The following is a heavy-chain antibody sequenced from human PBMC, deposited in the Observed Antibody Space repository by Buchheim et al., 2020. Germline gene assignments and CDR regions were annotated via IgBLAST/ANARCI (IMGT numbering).Heavy chain of an antibody. J-gene: IGHJ3*02. V-gene: IGHV3-23*01. CDR2: ISGSGGST. CDR3: AKDRGDYYDSSGYYYGDAFDI. Sequence: EVQLLESGGGLVQPGGSLRLSCAASGFTFSSYAMSWVRQAPGKGLEWVSAISGSGGSTYYADSVKGRFTISRDNSQNTLYLQMNSLRAEDTAVYYCAKDRGDYYDSSGYYYGDAFDIWGQGT. D-gene: IGHD3-22*01. CDR1: GFTFSSYA.